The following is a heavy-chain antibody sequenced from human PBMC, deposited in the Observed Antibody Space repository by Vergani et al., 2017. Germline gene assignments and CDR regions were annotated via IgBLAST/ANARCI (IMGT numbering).Heavy chain of an antibody. CDR3: ARKKYYDSKDYYQVEPFDY. J-gene: IGHJ4*02. Sequence: VQLVESGGGVVQPGRSLRLSCAASGFTFSSYGMHWVRQAPGKGLEWVSSISGRSNYIYYADSLKGRFTISRDNSKNSVYLQMNSLRAEDTAIYYCARKKYYDSKDYYQVEPFDYWGQGTLVTVSS. D-gene: IGHD3-22*01. CDR2: ISGRSNYI. V-gene: IGHV3-21*06. CDR1: GFTFSSYG.